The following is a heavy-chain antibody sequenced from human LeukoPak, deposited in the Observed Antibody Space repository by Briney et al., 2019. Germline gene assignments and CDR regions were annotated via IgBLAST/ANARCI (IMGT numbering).Heavy chain of an antibody. CDR2: IYYSGST. Sequence: SATLSLTCTVSGGSISSGDYYWSWIRQPPGKGLEWIGYIYYSGSTYYNPSLKSRATISVDTSKNQFSLKLSSVTAADTAVYYCARVAGGAGTATTIDYWGQGTLVSVSS. V-gene: IGHV4-30-4*01. D-gene: IGHD6-19*01. CDR3: ARVAGGAGTATTIDY. CDR1: GGSISSGDYY. J-gene: IGHJ4*02.